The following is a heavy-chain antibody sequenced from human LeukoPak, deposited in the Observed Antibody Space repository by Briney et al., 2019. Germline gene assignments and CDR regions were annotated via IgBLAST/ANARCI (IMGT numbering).Heavy chain of an antibody. D-gene: IGHD3-3*01. Sequence: ASVKVSCKASGGTFNSYAISWVRQAPGQGLEWMGGIIPIFGTANYAQKFQGRVTITADESTSTAYMELSSLRSEDTAVYYCARAATVTIFGVVPQPDNWFDPWGQGTLVTVSS. CDR1: GGTFNSYA. J-gene: IGHJ5*02. V-gene: IGHV1-69*13. CDR3: ARAATVTIFGVVPQPDNWFDP. CDR2: IIPIFGTA.